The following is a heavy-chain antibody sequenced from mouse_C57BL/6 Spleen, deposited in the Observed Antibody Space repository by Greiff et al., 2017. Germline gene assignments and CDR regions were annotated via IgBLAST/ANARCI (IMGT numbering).Heavy chain of an antibody. CDR1: GYTFTDYY. D-gene: IGHD2-3*01. Sequence: EVQLQQSGPELVKPGASVKISCKASGYTFTDYYMNWVKQSHGKSLEWIGDINPNNGGTSYNQKFKGKATLTVDKSSSTAYMELRSLTSEDSAVYYCALRGSGYYPFAYWGQGTLVTVSA. CDR2: INPNNGGT. CDR3: ALRGSGYYPFAY. J-gene: IGHJ3*01. V-gene: IGHV1-26*01.